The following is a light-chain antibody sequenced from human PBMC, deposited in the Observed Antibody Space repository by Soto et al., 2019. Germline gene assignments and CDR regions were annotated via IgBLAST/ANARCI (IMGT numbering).Light chain of an antibody. Sequence: DIQMTQSPSTLSASVGDRVTITCRASQSISNRLAWYQQKPGKAPNLLIYDASSLESGVPSRFSGSVSGTEFTLTISSLQPDDFATYYCQQYNTYWTFGQGTKVEIK. CDR2: DAS. V-gene: IGKV1-5*01. CDR3: QQYNTYWT. CDR1: QSISNR. J-gene: IGKJ1*01.